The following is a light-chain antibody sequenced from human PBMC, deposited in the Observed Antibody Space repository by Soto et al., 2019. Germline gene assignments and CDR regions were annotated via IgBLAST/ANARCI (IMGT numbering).Light chain of an antibody. CDR2: KAS. CDR3: QQYNSYRRT. CDR1: QSISSW. Sequence: DIQMTQSPSTLSASVGDRVTITCRASQSISSWLAWYQQKPGKAPKLLIYKASSLESGVPSRFSGSGSGTEFTLLISSLQPDDFETYYCQQYNSYRRTFGQGTKVEIK. V-gene: IGKV1-5*03. J-gene: IGKJ1*01.